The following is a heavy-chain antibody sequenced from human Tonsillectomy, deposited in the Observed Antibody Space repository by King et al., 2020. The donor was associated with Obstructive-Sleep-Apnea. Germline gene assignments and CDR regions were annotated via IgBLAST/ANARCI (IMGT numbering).Heavy chain of an antibody. CDR1: GGSISSYY. Sequence: VQLQESGPGLVKPSETLSLTCTVSGGSISSYYWSWIRQPPGKGLEWIGYIYYSGSTNYNPSLKSRVTISVDTSKNQFSLKLSSVTAADTAVYYCARGGGYYDSSGLSDAFDIWGQGTMVTVSS. J-gene: IGHJ3*02. V-gene: IGHV4-59*08. CDR2: IYYSGST. D-gene: IGHD3-22*01. CDR3: ARGGGYYDSSGLSDAFDI.